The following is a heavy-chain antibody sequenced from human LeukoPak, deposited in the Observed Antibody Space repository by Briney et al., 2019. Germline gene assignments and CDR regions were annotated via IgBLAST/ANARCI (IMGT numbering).Heavy chain of an antibody. J-gene: IGHJ5*02. V-gene: IGHV4-59*12. D-gene: IGHD3-10*01. CDR1: GGSISSYY. CDR2: IYYSGST. CDR3: ARFGGWFDP. Sequence: PSETLSLTCTVSGGSISSYYWSWIRQPPGKGLEWIGYIYYSGSTNYNPSLKSRVTMSVDTSKNQFSLKLSSVTAADTAVYYCARFGGWFDPWGQGTLVTVSS.